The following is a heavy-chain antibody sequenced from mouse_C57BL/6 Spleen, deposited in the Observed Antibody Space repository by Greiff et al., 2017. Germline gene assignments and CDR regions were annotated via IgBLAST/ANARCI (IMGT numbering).Heavy chain of an antibody. J-gene: IGHJ4*01. CDR1: GFSLTSYG. Sequence: VKLVESGPGLVQPSQSLSITCTVSGFSLTSYGVHWVRQSPGKGLEWLGVIWSGGSTVYNAAFISRLSISQDNSKRQVFFKMNSLQADDTAIYYCARSRGPYMDYWGQGTSVTVAS. D-gene: IGHD3-3*01. CDR2: IWSGGST. CDR3: ARSRGPYMDY. V-gene: IGHV2-2*01.